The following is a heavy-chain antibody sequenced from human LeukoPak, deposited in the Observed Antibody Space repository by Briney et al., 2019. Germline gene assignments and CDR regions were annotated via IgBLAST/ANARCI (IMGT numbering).Heavy chain of an antibody. CDR2: INHSGST. J-gene: IGHJ4*02. CDR1: GGSISSYY. CDR3: ACPSGNHLYSFDY. V-gene: IGHV4-34*01. D-gene: IGHD1-14*01. Sequence: SETLSLTCTVSGGSISSYYWSWIRQPPGKGLEWIGEINHSGSTNYNPSLKSRVTISVDTSKNQFSLKLSSVTAADTAVYYCACPSGNHLYSFDYWGQGTLVTVSS.